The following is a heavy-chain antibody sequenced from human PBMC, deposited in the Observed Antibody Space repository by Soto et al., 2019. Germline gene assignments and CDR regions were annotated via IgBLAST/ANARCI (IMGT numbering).Heavy chain of an antibody. J-gene: IGHJ4*02. Sequence: QVQLQESGPGLVKPSETLSLTCTVSGGSISSYYWSWIRQPPGKGLEWIGYTYYSGSTNYNPSLKSRVTISVDTSKNQFSLKLSSVTAADTAVYYCARNYYYGSGSYDYWGQGTLVTVSS. CDR1: GGSISSYY. D-gene: IGHD3-10*01. V-gene: IGHV4-59*01. CDR2: TYYSGST. CDR3: ARNYYYGSGSYDY.